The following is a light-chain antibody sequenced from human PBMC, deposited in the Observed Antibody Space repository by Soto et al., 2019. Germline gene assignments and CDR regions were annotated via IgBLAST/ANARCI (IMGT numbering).Light chain of an antibody. CDR3: PLCYSTLRIT. Sequence: SQSISSYLNWYQQKPGKAPKLLIYAASSLQSGVLSRLSGSCEVGQRSRNTSRPQLADFRAYYCPLCYSTLRITFGQGTRLEIK. J-gene: IGKJ5*01. CDR1: QSISSY. CDR2: AAS. V-gene: IGKV1-39*01.